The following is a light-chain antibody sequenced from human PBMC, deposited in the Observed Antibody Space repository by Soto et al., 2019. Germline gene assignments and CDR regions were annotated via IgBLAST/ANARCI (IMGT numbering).Light chain of an antibody. J-gene: IGKJ4*01. CDR2: GAS. CDR3: QQYHRYPLA. CDR1: QGVGSY. V-gene: IGKV1-16*01. Sequence: DIQMTQSPSLLSASVGDRVTITCRASQGVGSYLAWFQQKPGKAPKLLIFGASRLQRGVPSRFSGSGSGTDFTLTISSLQPEDFAIYHCQQYHRYPLAFDGGTKVEVK.